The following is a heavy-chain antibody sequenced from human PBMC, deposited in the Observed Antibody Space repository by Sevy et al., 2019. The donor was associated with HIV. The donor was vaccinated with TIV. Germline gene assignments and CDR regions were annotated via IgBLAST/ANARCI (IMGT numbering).Heavy chain of an antibody. CDR2: IKQDGSDK. J-gene: IGHJ4*02. CDR1: GFTFNNYW. Sequence: GGSLRLSCAASGFTFNNYWMTWVRQAPGKGLEWVAKIKQDGSDKYHMESVKGRFNISRANTKNSLYLQLNSLRAEDTAVYYCARRWDYWGQMGYWGQGTLVTVSS. V-gene: IGHV3-7*03. D-gene: IGHD7-27*01. CDR3: ARRWDYWGQMGY.